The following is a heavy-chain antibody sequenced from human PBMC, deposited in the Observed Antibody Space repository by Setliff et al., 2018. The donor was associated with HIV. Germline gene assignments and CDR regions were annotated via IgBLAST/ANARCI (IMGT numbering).Heavy chain of an antibody. CDR2: VYPSDGST. CDR1: GYTFTSYY. V-gene: IGHV1-46*01. J-gene: IGHJ3*02. Sequence: ASVKVSCKASGYTFTSYYMHWVRQAPGQGLEWMGMVYPSDGSTSYAQKFQGRVTMTRDTSTSTIYMELNSLTSEDTAVYYCSRDNTAFDIGGQGTMVTVS. CDR3: SRDNTAFDI. D-gene: IGHD2-2*02.